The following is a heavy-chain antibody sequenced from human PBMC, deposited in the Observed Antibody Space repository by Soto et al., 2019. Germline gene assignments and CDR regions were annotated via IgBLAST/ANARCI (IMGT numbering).Heavy chain of an antibody. D-gene: IGHD3-10*01. CDR1: GFTFSSYA. CDR2: ISSNGGST. CDR3: ARSPSGSYYIYYYYYMDV. J-gene: IGHJ6*03. Sequence: GGSLRLSCAASGFTFSSYAMHWVRQAPGKGLEYVSAISSNGGSTYYANSVKGRFTISRDNSKNTLYLQMGSLRAEDMAVYYCARSPSGSYYIYYYYYMDVWGKGTTVTVSS. V-gene: IGHV3-64*01.